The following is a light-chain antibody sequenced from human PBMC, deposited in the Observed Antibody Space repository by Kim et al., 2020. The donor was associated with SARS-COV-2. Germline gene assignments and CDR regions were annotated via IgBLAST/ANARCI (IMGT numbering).Light chain of an antibody. CDR2: RAS. J-gene: IGKJ1*01. Sequence: ASVGDRVTITCRASQSVSTWLAWYQQQPGKGPKLLIYRASTLESGVPSRFSRSGLGTEFTLTISSLQPDDFATYYCQQYDSGSGTFGQGTKVDIK. CDR3: QQYDSGSGT. CDR1: QSVSTW. V-gene: IGKV1-5*03.